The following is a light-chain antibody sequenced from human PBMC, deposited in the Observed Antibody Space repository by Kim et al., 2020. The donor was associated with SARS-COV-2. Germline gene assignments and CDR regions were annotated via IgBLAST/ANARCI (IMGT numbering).Light chain of an antibody. CDR3: CSYSGSDFYV. J-gene: IGLJ1*01. V-gene: IGLV2-8*01. CDR2: EVN. CDR1: SGDVGGYNF. Sequence: QSALTQPPSASGSPGQSVTISCTGTSGDVGGYNFVSWFQQHPGKAPKLMIYEVNKRPSGVPDRFSGSKSGNTASLTVSGLQAEDEADYYCCSYSGSDFYVFWTGTKVTVL.